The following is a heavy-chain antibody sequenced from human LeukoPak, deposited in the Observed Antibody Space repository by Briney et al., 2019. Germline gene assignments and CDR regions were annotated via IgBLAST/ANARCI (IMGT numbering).Heavy chain of an antibody. CDR1: GFTFSTYA. CDR2: ITGSAGFT. Sequence: GGSLRLSCAASGFTFSTYAMGWVRQAPGKGLEWVSAITGSAGFTYYTDSVKGRFTISRDNSKNTLYLQMNSLRAEDTAVYYCAKDHLIVATTDLDYWGQGTLVTVSS. CDR3: AKDHLIVATTDLDY. V-gene: IGHV3-23*01. J-gene: IGHJ4*02. D-gene: IGHD5-12*01.